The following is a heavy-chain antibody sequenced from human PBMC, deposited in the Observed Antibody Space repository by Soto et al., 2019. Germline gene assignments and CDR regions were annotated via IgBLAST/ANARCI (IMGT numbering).Heavy chain of an antibody. CDR2: IIPIFGTA. V-gene: IGHV1-69*13. Sequence: SVKVSCKASGGTFSSYSISWVRQAPVQGLEWMGGIIPIFGTANYAQKFQGRVTITAEESTSTAYMELSSLRSEDTAVYYCAREVLAARGVGWFHPWGQGTLVTVSS. CDR3: AREVLAARGVGWFHP. D-gene: IGHD6-6*01. J-gene: IGHJ5*02. CDR1: GGTFSSYS.